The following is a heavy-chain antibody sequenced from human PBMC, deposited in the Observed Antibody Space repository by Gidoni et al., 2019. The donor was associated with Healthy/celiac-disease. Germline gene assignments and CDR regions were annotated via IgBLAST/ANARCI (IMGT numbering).Heavy chain of an antibody. CDR2: INHSGST. CDR1: GGSFTGYY. D-gene: IGHD6-13*01. V-gene: IGHV4-34*01. J-gene: IGHJ5*01. CDR3: ARGLLFRYSSSWYDF. Sequence: QVQLQQWGAGLLKPSETLSLTCAVYGGSFTGYYWSWIRQPPGKGLEWIGEINHSGSTNYNPSLKSRFTISLDTSKNQFSLKLSAVTAADTAVYYCARGLLFRYSSSWYDFLGQGTLVTVSS.